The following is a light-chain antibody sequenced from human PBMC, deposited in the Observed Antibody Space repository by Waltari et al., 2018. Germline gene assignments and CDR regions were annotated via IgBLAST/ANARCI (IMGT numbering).Light chain of an antibody. CDR1: QGIAGW. J-gene: IGKJ2*01. Sequence: DIRMTQSPSSLSASVGDRVTITCRASQGIAGWLAWYQQRPGKAPKLLIYKASSLQSGVPSRFSGSGSGTYFTLTISSLQPEDFATYFCKQYNTAPYTFGQGTKVEI. V-gene: IGKV1-12*01. CDR3: KQYNTAPYT. CDR2: KAS.